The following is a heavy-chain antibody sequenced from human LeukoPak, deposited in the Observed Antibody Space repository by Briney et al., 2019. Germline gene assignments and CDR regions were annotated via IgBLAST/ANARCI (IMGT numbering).Heavy chain of an antibody. V-gene: IGHV3-33*01. CDR1: GFTFSSYG. D-gene: IGHD6-13*01. Sequence: GGSLRLSCAASGFTFSSYGMHWVRQAPGKGLEWVAVIWYDGSTKYYADSVKGRFTISRDNSKNTLYLQMNSLRAEDTAVYYCVRGSIAAAGDILHWGQGTLVTVSS. CDR3: VRGSIAAAGDILH. J-gene: IGHJ4*02. CDR2: IWYDGSTK.